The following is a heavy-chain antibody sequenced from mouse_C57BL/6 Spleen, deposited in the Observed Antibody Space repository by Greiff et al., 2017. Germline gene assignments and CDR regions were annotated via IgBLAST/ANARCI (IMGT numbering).Heavy chain of an antibody. J-gene: IGHJ3*01. CDR1: GFNFNDYY. D-gene: IGHD2-5*01. V-gene: IGHV14-1*01. CDR2: IDPEAGDT. Sequence: VQLQQSGAALVRPGASVKLSCTASGFNFNDYYMHWVKRRPEQGLEWIGRIDPEAGDTEYAQKFQGKAPRTADTSSNTAYLQLSSLTSEDTAVYDCTSYSNCGAYWGQGTLVTVSA. CDR3: TSYSNCGAY.